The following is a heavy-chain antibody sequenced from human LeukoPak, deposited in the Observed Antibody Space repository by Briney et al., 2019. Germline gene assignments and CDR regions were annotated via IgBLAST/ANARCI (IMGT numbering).Heavy chain of an antibody. CDR2: IYHSGST. V-gene: IGHV4-38-2*02. Sequence: PSETLSLTCTVSGYSINGGYYWGWIRQPPGKGLEWIGSIYHSGSTYYNPSLKSRVTISVDTSKNQFSLNLSSVTAADTAVYYCARTNDYGDSFDYWGQGTLVTVSS. D-gene: IGHD4-17*01. CDR3: ARTNDYGDSFDY. CDR1: GYSINGGYY. J-gene: IGHJ4*02.